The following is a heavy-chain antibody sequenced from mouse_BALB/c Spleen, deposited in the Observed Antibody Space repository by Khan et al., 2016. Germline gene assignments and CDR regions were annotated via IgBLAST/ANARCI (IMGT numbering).Heavy chain of an antibody. V-gene: IGHV1-9*01. Sequence: QVQLQQSGAELMKPGASVKISCKATGYTFSSYWIEWVKQRPGHGLEWIGKILPGSGSTNYNEKFRGKATFTADTSSNTAYLQLSSLTSEDSAVHCCAGSDRRVYFDYWGQGTTLTVSS. CDR3: AGSDRRVYFDY. J-gene: IGHJ2*01. CDR1: GYTFSSYW. CDR2: ILPGSGST.